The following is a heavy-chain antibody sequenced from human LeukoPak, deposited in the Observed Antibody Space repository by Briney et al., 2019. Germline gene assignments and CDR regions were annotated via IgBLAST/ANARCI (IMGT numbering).Heavy chain of an antibody. CDR1: GYNFKTSG. V-gene: IGHV1-18*04. Sequence: ASVKVSCKTSGYNFKTSGITWVRQAPGQGLEWMEWISAQTGERHYAEKLQGRVTMTTDTSRSTGYMELKSLTSDDTAVYYCAREVWSRDIGSLFDYWGQGTLVIVSS. J-gene: IGHJ4*02. D-gene: IGHD1-26*01. CDR3: AREVWSRDIGSLFDY. CDR2: ISAQTGER.